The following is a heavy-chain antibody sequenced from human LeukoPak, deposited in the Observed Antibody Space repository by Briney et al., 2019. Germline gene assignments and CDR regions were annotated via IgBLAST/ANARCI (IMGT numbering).Heavy chain of an antibody. CDR3: ATKHILRFLEWSDYYYYMYV. D-gene: IGHD3-3*01. CDR2: FDPEDGET. Sequence: ASVKVSCKVSGYTLTELSMHWVRQAPGKGLEWMGGFDPEDGETIYAQKFQGRVTMTEDTSTDTAYMELSSLRSEDTAVYYCATKHILRFLEWSDYYYYMYVWGKGTAVTVSS. CDR1: GYTLTELS. V-gene: IGHV1-24*01. J-gene: IGHJ6*03.